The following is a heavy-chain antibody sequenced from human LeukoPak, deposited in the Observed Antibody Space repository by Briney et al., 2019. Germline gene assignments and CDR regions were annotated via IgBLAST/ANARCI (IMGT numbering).Heavy chain of an antibody. CDR3: AKSGSSSWLIRVTPHFDY. CDR2: IKSTSDGGTT. D-gene: IGHD6-13*01. Sequence: GGSLRLSYAASGFTFSYAWMSWVRQATGKGLEWVGRIKSTSDGGTTDYAAPVKGRFTISRDNSKNTLYLQMNSLRAEDTAVYYCAKSGSSSWLIRVTPHFDYWGQGTLVTVSS. J-gene: IGHJ4*02. V-gene: IGHV3-15*01. CDR1: GFTFSYAW.